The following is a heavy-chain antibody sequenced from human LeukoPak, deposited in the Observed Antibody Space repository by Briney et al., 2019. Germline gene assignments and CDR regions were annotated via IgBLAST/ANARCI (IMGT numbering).Heavy chain of an antibody. CDR1: GFTFSRHV. J-gene: IGHJ5*02. Sequence: GGSLRLSCAASGFTFSRHVMNWVRQAPGKGLEWVAGISETGGTSYYADSVKGRFTISRDNSKNTLYVQMNGLRVEDTAVYYCAKYWSWGQGTLVTVSS. D-gene: IGHD2-15*01. CDR2: ISETGGTS. CDR3: AKYWS. V-gene: IGHV3-23*01.